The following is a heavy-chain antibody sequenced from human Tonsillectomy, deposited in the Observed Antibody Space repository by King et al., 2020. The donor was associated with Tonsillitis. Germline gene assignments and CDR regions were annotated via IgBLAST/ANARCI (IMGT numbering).Heavy chain of an antibody. CDR1: GFTFSSYS. V-gene: IGHV3-21*01. J-gene: IGHJ6*02. CDR2: ISSSSSYI. Sequence: VQLVESGGGLVKPGGSLRLSCAASGFTFSSYSMNWVRQAPGKGLEWVSSISSSSSYIYYADSVKGRFTISRDNAKNSLYLQMNSLRAEDTAVYYCARDSHYEFWRGYYPLRDYGMDVWGQGTTGTVSS. D-gene: IGHD3-3*01. CDR3: ARDSHYEFWRGYYPLRDYGMDV.